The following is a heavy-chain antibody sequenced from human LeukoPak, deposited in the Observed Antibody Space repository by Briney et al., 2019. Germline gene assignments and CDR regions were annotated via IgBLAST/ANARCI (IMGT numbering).Heavy chain of an antibody. CDR1: GFTFGSYS. J-gene: IGHJ4*02. V-gene: IGHV3-21*01. Sequence: GGSLRLSCAASGFTFGSYSMNWVRQVPGKGLQWVSSISSTSSYIYYADSVKGRFTVSRDNAKNSLSLQMNSLGAEDTAVYYCARDPVGEEMATSTLDYWGQGTLVTVSS. D-gene: IGHD5-24*01. CDR2: ISSTSSYI. CDR3: ARDPVGEEMATSTLDY.